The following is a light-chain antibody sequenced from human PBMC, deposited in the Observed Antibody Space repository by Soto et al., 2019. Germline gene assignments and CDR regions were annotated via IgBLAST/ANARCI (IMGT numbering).Light chain of an antibody. J-gene: IGKJ3*01. V-gene: IGKV1-17*03. CDR1: QDITNY. Sequence: DIPMTQSPSAMSASVGDRVTITCRASQDITNYLAWFQQKPGKVPKRLIYAASILQGDVPSRFSGSGSGTAFSLTISSLQPEDFATYYCLQHNTYPLTFGPGTKVDIK. CDR3: LQHNTYPLT. CDR2: AAS.